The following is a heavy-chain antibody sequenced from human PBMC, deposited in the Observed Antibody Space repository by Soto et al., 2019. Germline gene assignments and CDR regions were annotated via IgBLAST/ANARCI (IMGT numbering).Heavy chain of an antibody. CDR2: ISSSSSTM. CDR3: AAGNGQLWSDY. CDR1: GFRFSDYS. J-gene: IGHJ4*02. D-gene: IGHD5-18*01. Sequence: GGSLRLSCAASGFRFSDYSMNWVRQAPGRGLEWVSYISSSSSTMHYADSVEGRFAISRDNAKNSLYLQMNSLRSEDTAVYYCAAGNGQLWSDYWGQGTLVTVSS. V-gene: IGHV3-48*01.